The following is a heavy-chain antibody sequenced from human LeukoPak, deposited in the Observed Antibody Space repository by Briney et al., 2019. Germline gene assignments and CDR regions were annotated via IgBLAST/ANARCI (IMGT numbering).Heavy chain of an antibody. Sequence: GGSLRLSCAASGFTFSSYGMHWVRQAPGKGLEWVAVISYDGSNKYYADSVKSRFTISRDNSKNTLYLQMNSLRAEDTAVYYCARGVAVDDAFDIWGQGTMVTVSS. J-gene: IGHJ3*02. D-gene: IGHD6-19*01. CDR1: GFTFSSYG. V-gene: IGHV3-30*03. CDR3: ARGVAVDDAFDI. CDR2: ISYDGSNK.